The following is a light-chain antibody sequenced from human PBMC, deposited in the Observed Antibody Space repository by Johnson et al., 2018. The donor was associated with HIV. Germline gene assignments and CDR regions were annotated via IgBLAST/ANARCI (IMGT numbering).Light chain of an antibody. Sequence: HSVLTQPPSVSAAPGQRVTISCSGSSSNIGNNYVSWYQQLPGTAPKLLIYENNKRPSGIPDRFSGSKSGTSATLGITGLQTGDEADYYCGTWDSSLISNVFGTGTKVTVL. J-gene: IGLJ1*01. V-gene: IGLV1-51*02. CDR2: ENN. CDR1: SSNIGNNY. CDR3: GTWDSSLISNV.